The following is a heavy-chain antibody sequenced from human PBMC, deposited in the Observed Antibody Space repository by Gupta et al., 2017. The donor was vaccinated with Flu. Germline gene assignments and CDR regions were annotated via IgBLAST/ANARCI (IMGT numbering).Heavy chain of an antibody. CDR3: AKDEETMIVVGRGHFDY. D-gene: IGHD3-22*01. CDR1: GFTFSSYA. CDR2: ISGSGGST. V-gene: IGHV3-23*01. Sequence: GGSLRLSCAASGFTFSSYAMRWVRQAPGKGLEWVSAISGSGGSTYYADSVKGRFTISRDNSKNTLYLQMNSLRAEDTAVYYCAKDEETMIVVGRGHFDYWGQGTLVTVSS. J-gene: IGHJ4*02.